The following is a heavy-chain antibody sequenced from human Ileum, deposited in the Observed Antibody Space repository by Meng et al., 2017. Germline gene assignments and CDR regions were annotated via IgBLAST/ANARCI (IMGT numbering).Heavy chain of an antibody. CDR1: GFTFSSYS. J-gene: IGHJ6*02. Sequence: GESLKISCAASGFTFSSYSMNWVHQAPGKGLEWVSSISSSSSYIYYADSVKGRFTISRDNAKNSLYLQMNSLRAEDTAVYYCARDSLDQSFYTVYYYYGMDVWGQGTTVTVSS. CDR2: ISSSSSYI. CDR3: ARDSLDQSFYTVYYYYGMDV. D-gene: IGHD3-3*01. V-gene: IGHV3-21*01.